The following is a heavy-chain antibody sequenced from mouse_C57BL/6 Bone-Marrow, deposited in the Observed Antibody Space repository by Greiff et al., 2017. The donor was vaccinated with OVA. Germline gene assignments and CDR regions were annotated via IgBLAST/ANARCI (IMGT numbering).Heavy chain of an antibody. J-gene: IGHJ1*03. CDR2: ISNGGGST. V-gene: IGHV5-12*01. CDR1: GFTFSDYY. CDR3: ARRDTTVVATGYFDV. Sequence: EVKVVESGGGLVQPGGSLKLSCAASGFTFSDYYMYWVRQTPEKRLEWVAYISNGGGSTYYPDTVKGRFTISRDNAKNTLYLQMSRLKSEDTAMYYCARRDTTVVATGYFDVWGTGTTVTVSS. D-gene: IGHD1-1*01.